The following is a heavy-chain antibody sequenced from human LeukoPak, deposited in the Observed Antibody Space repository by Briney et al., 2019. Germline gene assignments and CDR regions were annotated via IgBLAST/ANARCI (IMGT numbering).Heavy chain of an antibody. J-gene: IGHJ2*01. Sequence: AGGSLRLSCAASGFTFSTYWMHWVRQAPGKGLVWVSRINSDGSRTRYAASVKGRFTISRDNAKNTLYLQMNRLRAEDTAMYYCARSRGLWYFDLWGRGTLVTVSS. CDR1: GFTFSTYW. CDR3: ARSRGLWYFDL. CDR2: INSDGSRT. V-gene: IGHV3-74*01. D-gene: IGHD3-10*01.